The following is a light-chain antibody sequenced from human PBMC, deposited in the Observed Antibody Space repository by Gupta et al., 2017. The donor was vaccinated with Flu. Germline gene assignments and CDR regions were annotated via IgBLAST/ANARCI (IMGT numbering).Light chain of an antibody. Sequence: QSALTQPRSVSVSPGQSASISCTATSGDVGAYDYVSWHQHHPGKAPKLIIYDVSKRPSGVPDRFSGSTSGNTASLTISGLQAEDEADYYCCSYAGTYTWVFGGGTKVTVL. V-gene: IGLV2-11*01. CDR2: DVS. CDR3: CSYAGTYTWV. J-gene: IGLJ3*02. CDR1: SGDVGAYDY.